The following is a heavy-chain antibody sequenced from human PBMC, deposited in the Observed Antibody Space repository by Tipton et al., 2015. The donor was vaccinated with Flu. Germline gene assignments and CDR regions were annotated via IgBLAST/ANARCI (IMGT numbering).Heavy chain of an antibody. CDR3: ARRDFSNYVSDPKNWFDP. J-gene: IGHJ5*02. D-gene: IGHD4-11*01. Sequence: TLSLTCTVSGGSISRGSYYYNWIRQPAGEGLEWIGRIYTNTNTNYNASLKSRVTISIDRSKNQFSLRLNSVTASDTAVYYCARRDFSNYVSDPKNWFDPWGQGTLVTVSS. V-gene: IGHV4-61*02. CDR2: IYTNTNT. CDR1: GGSISRGSYY.